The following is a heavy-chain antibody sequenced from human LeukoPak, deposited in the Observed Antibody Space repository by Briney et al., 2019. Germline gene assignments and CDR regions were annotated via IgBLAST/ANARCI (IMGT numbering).Heavy chain of an antibody. CDR2: INPSGST. Sequence: GASVKVSCKASGYTFTSYYMHWVRQAPGQGLEWMGIINPSGSTSYAQKFQGRVTMTRDTSTSTVYMEPSSLRSEDTAVYYCARAYGGTLKRFDYWGQGTLVTVSS. CDR3: ARAYGGTLKRFDY. V-gene: IGHV1-46*01. D-gene: IGHD4-23*01. CDR1: GYTFTSYY. J-gene: IGHJ4*02.